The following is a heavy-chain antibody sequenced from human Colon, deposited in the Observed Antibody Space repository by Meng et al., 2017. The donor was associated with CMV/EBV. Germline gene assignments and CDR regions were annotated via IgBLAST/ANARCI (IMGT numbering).Heavy chain of an antibody. V-gene: IGHV3-7*01. CDR2: IKQDGSER. D-gene: IGHD1-14*01. CDR1: GFTFSDYW. CDR3: AKGQGILYD. J-gene: IGHJ4*02. Sequence: GGSLRLSCVASGFTFSDYWMSWVRQAPGKGLEWVANIKQDGSERNYADSVKGRFTMSRDNARNSLFLQMNSLRAEDTAVYYCAKGQGILYDWGQGTLVTV.